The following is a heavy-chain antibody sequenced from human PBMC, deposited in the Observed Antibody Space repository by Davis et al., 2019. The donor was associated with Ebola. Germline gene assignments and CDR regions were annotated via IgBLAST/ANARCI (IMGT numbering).Heavy chain of an antibody. D-gene: IGHD4-17*01. CDR2: ISSRTGNI. Sequence: GGSLRLSCAASGFTFSGYGMHWFRQPPGKGLEWISYISSRTGNIYYADSVKGRFTISRDNAKNSLYLQMNSLRDEDTAVYYCARGRPSTVTKGFYFDYWGQGTLVTVSS. CDR1: GFTFSGYG. V-gene: IGHV3-48*02. J-gene: IGHJ4*02. CDR3: ARGRPSTVTKGFYFDY.